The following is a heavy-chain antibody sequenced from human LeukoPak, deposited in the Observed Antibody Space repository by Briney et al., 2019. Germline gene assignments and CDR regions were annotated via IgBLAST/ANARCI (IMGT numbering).Heavy chain of an antibody. D-gene: IGHD6-19*01. CDR1: GYTFTRYD. V-gene: IGHV1-18*01. CDR3: ARAPIAVVGSFFDY. Sequence: GASVKVSCTASGYTFTRYDINWVRQATGQGLEWMGWISAYNGNTNYAQKLQGRVTMTTDTSTSTAYMELRSLRSDDTAVYYCARAPIAVVGSFFDYWGQGTLVTVSS. CDR2: ISAYNGNT. J-gene: IGHJ4*02.